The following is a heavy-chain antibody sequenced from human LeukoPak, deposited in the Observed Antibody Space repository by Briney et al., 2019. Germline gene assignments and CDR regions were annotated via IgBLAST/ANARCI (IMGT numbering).Heavy chain of an antibody. CDR3: ARVRRGLATLDP. J-gene: IGHJ5*02. V-gene: IGHV4-34*01. Sequence: GSLRLSCAASGFTFSSYGMTWVRQAPGKGLEWIGEINHSGSTNYNPSLKSRVTISVDTSKNQFSLKLSSVTAADTAVYYCARVRRGLATLDPWGQGTLVTVSS. CDR1: GFTFSSYG. CDR2: INHSGST. D-gene: IGHD5-24*01.